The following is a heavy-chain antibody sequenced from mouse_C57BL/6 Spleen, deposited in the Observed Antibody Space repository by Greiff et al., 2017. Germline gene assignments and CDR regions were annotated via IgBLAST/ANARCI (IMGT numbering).Heavy chain of an antibody. D-gene: IGHD1-1*01. CDR2: INPNNGGT. CDR3: APFLYYYGSSAFAY. CDR1: GYTFTDYN. V-gene: IGHV1-22*01. J-gene: IGHJ3*01. Sequence: EVQLQQSGPELVKPGASVKMSCKASGYTFTDYNMHWVKQSHGKSLEWIGYINPNNGGTSYNQKFKGKATLTVNKSSSTAYMELRSLTSEDSAVYYFAPFLYYYGSSAFAYWGQGTLVTVSA.